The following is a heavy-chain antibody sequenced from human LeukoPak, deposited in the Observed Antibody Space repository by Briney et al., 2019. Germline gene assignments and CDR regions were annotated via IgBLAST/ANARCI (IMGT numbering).Heavy chain of an antibody. CDR3: ARDPYYDYVWGSYRPIDY. V-gene: IGHV1-18*01. CDR2: ISAYNGNT. CDR1: GYTFTSYG. J-gene: IGHJ4*02. Sequence: ASVKVSCKASGYTFTSYGISWVRQAPGQGLEWMGWISAYNGNTNYAQKLQGRVTMTTDTSTSTAYMVLRSLRSDDTAVYYCARDPYYDYVWGSYRPIDYWGQGTLVTVSS. D-gene: IGHD3-16*02.